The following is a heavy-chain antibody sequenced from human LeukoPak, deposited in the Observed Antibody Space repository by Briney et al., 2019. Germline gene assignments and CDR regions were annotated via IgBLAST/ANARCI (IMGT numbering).Heavy chain of an antibody. J-gene: IGHJ4*02. CDR3: VRHKASSNYFDE. V-gene: IGHV4-39*01. CDR1: GGSISSSSYY. Sequence: PSETLSLTCTVSGGSISSSSYYWGWIRQPPGTGLEWIGSIYYSGSTYYNPSLKSRITISVDTSKNQFSLKLSYVTASDTAVYYCVRHKASSNYFDEGGQASLVTVSS. CDR2: IYYSGST. D-gene: IGHD4-11*01.